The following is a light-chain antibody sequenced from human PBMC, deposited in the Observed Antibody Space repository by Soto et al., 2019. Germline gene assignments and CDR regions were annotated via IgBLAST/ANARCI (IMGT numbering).Light chain of an antibody. CDR1: QSVSSSY. J-gene: IGKJ2*01. CDR2: GAS. CDR3: QQYGSSLYT. Sequence: EIVLTQSPGTLSLSPGERATLSCRASQSVSSSYLAWYQQKPGQAPRLLIYGASSRATGIPDRFSGSGSGIDFTLTISRLEPEDFAVYYCQQYGSSLYTFGQGTKLETK. V-gene: IGKV3-20*01.